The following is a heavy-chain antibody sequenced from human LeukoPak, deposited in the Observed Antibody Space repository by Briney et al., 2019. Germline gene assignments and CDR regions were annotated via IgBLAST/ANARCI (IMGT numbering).Heavy chain of an antibody. CDR3: ARGEIQLWLYYFDY. V-gene: IGHV3-7*01. CDR2: IKQDGSEK. J-gene: IGHJ4*02. CDR1: GFTFSSYG. D-gene: IGHD5-18*01. Sequence: GGSLRLSCAASGFTFSSYGMHWVRQAPGKGLEWVANIKQDGSEKYYVDSVKGRFTISRDNAKNSLYLQMNSLRAEDTAVYYCARGEIQLWLYYFDYWGQGTLVTVSS.